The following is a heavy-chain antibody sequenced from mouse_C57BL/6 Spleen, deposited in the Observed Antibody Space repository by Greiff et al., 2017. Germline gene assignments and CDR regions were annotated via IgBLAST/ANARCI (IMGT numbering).Heavy chain of an antibody. Sequence: QVQLKESGPELVKPGASVKISCKASGYAFSSSWMNWVKQRPGKGLEWIGRIYPGDGDTNYNGKFKGKATLTADKSSSTAYMQLSSLTSEDSAVYVCARETAYYFDYWGQGTTLTVSS. CDR3: ARETAYYFDY. V-gene: IGHV1-82*01. D-gene: IGHD3-2*01. CDR2: IYPGDGDT. CDR1: GYAFSSSW. J-gene: IGHJ2*01.